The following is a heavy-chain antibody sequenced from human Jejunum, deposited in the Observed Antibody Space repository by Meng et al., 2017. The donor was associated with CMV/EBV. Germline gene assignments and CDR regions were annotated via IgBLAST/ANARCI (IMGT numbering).Heavy chain of an antibody. CDR1: GYRFASYG. Sequence: QVQLVQSGAEVKKPGASVTVSCETSGYRFASYGISWLRQAPGQGLEWMGWNSLYNGNTNYAQNLQGRVTMTTDTSTNTAYMELRSLRSDDTAVYYCARDRNVPGNSEIDYWGQGTLVTVSS. CDR3: ARDRNVPGNSEIDY. V-gene: IGHV1-18*01. J-gene: IGHJ4*02. D-gene: IGHD6-19*01. CDR2: NSLYNGNT.